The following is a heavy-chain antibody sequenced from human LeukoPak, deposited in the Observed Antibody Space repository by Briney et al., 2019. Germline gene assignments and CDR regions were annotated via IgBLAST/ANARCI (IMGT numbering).Heavy chain of an antibody. J-gene: IGHJ4*02. CDR2: MNPNSGNT. CDR1: GYTFTSYD. Sequence: APVKASCKASGYTFTSYDINWVRQATGQGLEWMGWMNPNSGNTGYAQKFQGRVTMTRNTSISTAYMELSSLRSEDTAVYYCAREGSSWYGGHYFDYWGQGTLVTVSS. D-gene: IGHD6-13*01. V-gene: IGHV1-8*01. CDR3: AREGSSWYGGHYFDY.